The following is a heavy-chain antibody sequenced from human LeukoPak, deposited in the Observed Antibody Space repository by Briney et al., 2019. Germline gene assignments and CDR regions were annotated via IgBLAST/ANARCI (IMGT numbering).Heavy chain of an antibody. CDR2: ISTTTSWT. D-gene: IGHD5-24*01. J-gene: IGHJ4*02. CDR1: GFTFSNYD. V-gene: IGHV3-21*01. CDR3: ARIGLGRDAYSSFDF. Sequence: GGSLRLSCTASGFTFSNYDMTWVRQAPGKGLEWVSSISTTTSWTFSADSVRGRFTISRDNVENSLYLQMNNLRGEDTGVYFCARIGLGRDAYSSFDFWGQRTLVTVSS.